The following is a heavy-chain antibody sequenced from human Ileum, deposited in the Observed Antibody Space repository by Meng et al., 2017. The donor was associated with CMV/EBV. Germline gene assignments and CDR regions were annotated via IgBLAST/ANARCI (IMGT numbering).Heavy chain of an antibody. CDR2: VCYNGIT. Sequence: QVPLQESGPGLVKPSGTLSLTCAVSGGSMSSTCWSWIRQPPGKGLEWIGYVCYNGITDYNPSLKSRITISGDTSKNQFSLQVTSVTAADTAMYYCALRGLAAGTLQQWGQGTLVTVSS. V-gene: IGHV4-59*01. CDR3: ALRGLAAGTLQQ. D-gene: IGHD6-13*01. J-gene: IGHJ1*01. CDR1: GGSMSSTC.